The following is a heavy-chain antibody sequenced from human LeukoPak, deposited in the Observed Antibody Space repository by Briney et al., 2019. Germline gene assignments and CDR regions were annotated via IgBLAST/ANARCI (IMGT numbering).Heavy chain of an antibody. CDR1: GGTFSSYA. J-gene: IGHJ3*02. Sequence: SVKVSCKASGGTFSSYAISWVRQAPGQGLEWMGRIIPILGIANYAQKFQGRVTITADKSTSTAYMELSSLRSEDTAVYYCARVEMATLWHAFDIWGQGTVVTVSS. CDR2: IIPILGIA. V-gene: IGHV1-69*04. D-gene: IGHD5-12*01. CDR3: ARVEMATLWHAFDI.